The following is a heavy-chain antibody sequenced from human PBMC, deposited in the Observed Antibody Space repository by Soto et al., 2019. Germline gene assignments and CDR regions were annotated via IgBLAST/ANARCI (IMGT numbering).Heavy chain of an antibody. D-gene: IGHD1-26*01. CDR1: GFTVSSNY. CDR2: IYSGGST. CDR3: ARERWELLPPNYYYYGMDV. V-gene: IGHV3-53*01. J-gene: IGHJ6*02. Sequence: GGSLRLSCAASGFTVSSNYMSWVRQAPGKGLEWVSVIYSGGSTYYADSVKGRFTISRDNSKNTLYLQMNSLRAEDTAVHYCARERWELLPPNYYYYGMDVWGQGTTVTVSS.